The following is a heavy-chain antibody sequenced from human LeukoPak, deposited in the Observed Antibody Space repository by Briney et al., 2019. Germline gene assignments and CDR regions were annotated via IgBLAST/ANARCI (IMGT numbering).Heavy chain of an antibody. J-gene: IGHJ4*02. CDR3: VRDRDGYNY. CDR2: IDTEGSTT. D-gene: IGHD5-24*01. V-gene: IGHV3-74*01. Sequence: GGSLRLSCTASGFTFGNSLMHWVRQVPGKGLVWVARIDTEGSTTHYADSVRGRFTISRDNAKNTLYLQMNILRAEDTAVYYCVRDRDGYNYWGQGTLVTVSS. CDR1: GFTFGNSL.